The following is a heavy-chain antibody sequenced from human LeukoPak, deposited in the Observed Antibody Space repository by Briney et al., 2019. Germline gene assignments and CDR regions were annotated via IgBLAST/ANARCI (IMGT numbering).Heavy chain of an antibody. CDR1: GFTFSSYA. CDR2: ISSSSSYI. D-gene: IGHD4-11*01. V-gene: IGHV3-21*01. Sequence: GGSLRLSCAASGFTFSSYAMSWVRQAPGKGLEWVSSISSSSSYIYYADSVKGRFTISRDNAKNSLYLQMNSLRAEDTAVYYCARDNSQYYFDYWGQGTLVTVSS. CDR3: ARDNSQYYFDY. J-gene: IGHJ4*02.